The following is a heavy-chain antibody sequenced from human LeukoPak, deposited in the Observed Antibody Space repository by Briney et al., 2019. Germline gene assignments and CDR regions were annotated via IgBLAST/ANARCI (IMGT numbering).Heavy chain of an antibody. CDR1: GYGFAKYW. V-gene: IGHV5-51*01. Sequence: GESLKISCKGSGYGFAKYWLAWVRQVPGKGLEWMGIIYPGDSDVKYSPSFQGQVSISAAMSNRTAYLQWSSLKAADSAIYYCARLTAGHWYLDIWGRGTPVIVSS. CDR2: IYPGDSDV. J-gene: IGHJ2*01. D-gene: IGHD5-18*01. CDR3: ARLTAGHWYLDI.